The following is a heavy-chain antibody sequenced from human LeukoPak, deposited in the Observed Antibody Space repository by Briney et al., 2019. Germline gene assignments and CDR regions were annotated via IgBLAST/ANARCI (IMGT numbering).Heavy chain of an antibody. CDR3: ARDRGNPDAFDI. J-gene: IGHJ3*02. D-gene: IGHD3-10*01. V-gene: IGHV3-74*01. CDR2: INGDGSTI. Sequence: PGGSLRLSCAASGFAFGPFWMHWVRQAPGKGLVWVSHINGDGSTIRYADSVKGRFTISRDNTKNTLSLQINSLGPKDTAVYYCARDRGNPDAFDIWGQGTKVTVSS. CDR1: GFAFGPFW.